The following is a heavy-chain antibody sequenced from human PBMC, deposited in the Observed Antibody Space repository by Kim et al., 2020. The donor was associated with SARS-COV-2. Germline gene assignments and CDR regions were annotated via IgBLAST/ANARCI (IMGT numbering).Heavy chain of an antibody. CDR2: IYYSGST. D-gene: IGHD3-10*01. CDR1: GGSISSSSYY. J-gene: IGHJ6*02. Sequence: SETLSLTCTVSGGSISSSSYYWGWIRQPPGKGLEWIGSIYYSGSTYYNPSLKIRVTISVDTSKNQFSLKLSSVTAADTAVYYCARLSGPDPVDYYYYGMDVWGQGTTVTVSS. CDR3: ARLSGPDPVDYYYYGMDV. V-gene: IGHV4-39*01.